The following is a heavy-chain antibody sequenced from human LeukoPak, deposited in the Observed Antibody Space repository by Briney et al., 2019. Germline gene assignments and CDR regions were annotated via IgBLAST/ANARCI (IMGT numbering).Heavy chain of an antibody. CDR2: IYYSGST. V-gene: IGHV4-61*01. CDR3: ARAAYSGSYHSDY. CDR1: GGSVNSGSYY. D-gene: IGHD1-26*01. Sequence: SETLSLTCTVSGGSVNSGSYYWNWVRQPPGKGLEWIGYIYYSGSTNYNPSLKSRVTISVDTSKNQFSLKLSSVTAADTAVYYCARAAYSGSYHSDYWGQGTLVTVSS. J-gene: IGHJ4*02.